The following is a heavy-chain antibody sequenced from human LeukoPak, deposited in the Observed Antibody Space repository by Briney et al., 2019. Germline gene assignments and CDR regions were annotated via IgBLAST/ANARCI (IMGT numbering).Heavy chain of an antibody. CDR3: ARSRGIAVKYGMDV. CDR1: GFTFSSYD. CDR2: IGTAGAT. Sequence: GGSLRPSCAASGFTFSSYDMQWVRQATGKGLEWVSAIGTAGATYYPGSVKGRFTISREKAKNSLYLQMNSLRAGDTAVYYCARSRGIAVKYGMDVWGQGTTVTVSS. D-gene: IGHD6-19*01. V-gene: IGHV3-13*01. J-gene: IGHJ6*02.